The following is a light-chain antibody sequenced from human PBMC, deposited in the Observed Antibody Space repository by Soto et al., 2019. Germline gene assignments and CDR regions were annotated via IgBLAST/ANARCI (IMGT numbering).Light chain of an antibody. Sequence: DVEMTQSPSTLPTSIGDRVTINCRASQNVSNWLAWYQQKPGKAPKLLIYKASRLESGVPSSFSAGGSGTDFTLTSNSLPADDFATYCHQQYSKESTFGQGTKLEIK. CDR3: QQYSKEST. V-gene: IGKV1-5*03. J-gene: IGKJ2*01. CDR2: KAS. CDR1: QNVSNW.